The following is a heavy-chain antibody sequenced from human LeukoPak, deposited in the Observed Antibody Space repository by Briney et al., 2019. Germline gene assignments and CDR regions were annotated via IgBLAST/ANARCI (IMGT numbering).Heavy chain of an antibody. D-gene: IGHD3-22*01. CDR1: GDSISTYY. CDR3: ASLTTAEAFDI. J-gene: IGHJ3*02. V-gene: IGHV4-59*01. CDR2: IYYRVTS. Sequence: PSETLSLTCTVSGDSISTYYWSWIRQPPGKGLEWIGYIYYRVTSDYNPSLKSRVTMSVDMSTRQISLKLSSVTAADTAVYYCASLTTAEAFDIWGQGTMVTVSS.